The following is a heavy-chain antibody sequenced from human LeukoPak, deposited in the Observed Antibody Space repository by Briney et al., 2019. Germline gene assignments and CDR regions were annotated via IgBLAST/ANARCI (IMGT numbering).Heavy chain of an antibody. J-gene: IGHJ4*02. CDR1: NYTFTSYG. CDR2: INAYNGDT. Sequence: GASVKVSCKASNYTFTSYGISWVRQAPGQGLEWMAWINAYNGDTNYAQKLQGRVTLTTDTSTSTAYMELRSLRSDDTAVYYCARDGSDVWFDYWGQGTLVTVSS. D-gene: IGHD3-10*01. V-gene: IGHV1-18*01. CDR3: ARDGSDVWFDY.